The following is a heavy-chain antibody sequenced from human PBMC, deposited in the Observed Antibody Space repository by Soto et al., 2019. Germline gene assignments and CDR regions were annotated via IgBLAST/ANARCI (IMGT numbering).Heavy chain of an antibody. J-gene: IGHJ4*02. CDR1: GYTFTSYA. Sequence: GASVKVSCKASGYTFTSYAIHWVRQAPGQRLEWMGWINAGNGNTKYSQKFQGRVTITRDTSASTAYMELSSLRSEDTAVYYCARDPGYSYGCNWGQGTLVTVSS. D-gene: IGHD5-18*01. V-gene: IGHV1-3*01. CDR3: ARDPGYSYGCN. CDR2: INAGNGNT.